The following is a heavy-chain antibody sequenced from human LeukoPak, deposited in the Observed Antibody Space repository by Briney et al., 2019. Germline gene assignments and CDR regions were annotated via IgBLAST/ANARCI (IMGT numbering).Heavy chain of an antibody. CDR1: GYTFTGYY. Sequence: ASVKVSCKASGYTFTGYYMHWVRQAPGQGLEWMGWINPNSGGTNYAQKFQGRVTMTRDTSISTAYMELSRLRSGDTAVYYCARALTIFGVASGYWGQGTLVTVSS. CDR3: ARALTIFGVASGY. D-gene: IGHD3-3*01. V-gene: IGHV1-2*02. J-gene: IGHJ4*02. CDR2: INPNSGGT.